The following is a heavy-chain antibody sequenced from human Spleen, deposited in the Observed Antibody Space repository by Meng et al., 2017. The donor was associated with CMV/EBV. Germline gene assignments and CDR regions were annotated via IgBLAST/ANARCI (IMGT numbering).Heavy chain of an antibody. Sequence: SETLSLTCIVSGDSISSSRYYWGWIRQPPGKGLEWIGNIYYSGTTHYNPSLKSRVTISVDTSKNQFALKLSSVTAADTAVYYCARVKTFDILTDSKPDFDYWGQGTMVTVSS. CDR1: GDSISSSRYY. D-gene: IGHD3-9*01. CDR3: ARVKTFDILTDSKPDFDY. CDR2: IYYSGTT. V-gene: IGHV4-39*06. J-gene: IGHJ4*02.